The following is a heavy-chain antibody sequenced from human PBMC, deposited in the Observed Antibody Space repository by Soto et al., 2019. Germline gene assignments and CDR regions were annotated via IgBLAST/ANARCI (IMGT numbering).Heavy chain of an antibody. J-gene: IGHJ6*02. V-gene: IGHV3-48*01. D-gene: IGHD2-21*01. CDR2: ISGSGSTI. CDR3: ARGFGYFRMDV. CDR1: GFSFSTYS. Sequence: EVQLVESGGGLVHPGGSLRLSCAASGFSFSTYSMNWVRQAPGKGLEWISYISGSGSTIHFADSVKGRFTVSRDNAKNSVSLKTNSLRAEDTAVYYCARGFGYFRMDVWGQGTTVTVSS.